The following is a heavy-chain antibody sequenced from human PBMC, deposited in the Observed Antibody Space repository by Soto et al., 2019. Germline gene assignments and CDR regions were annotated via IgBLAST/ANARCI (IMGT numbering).Heavy chain of an antibody. D-gene: IGHD3-3*01. V-gene: IGHV3-30*18. J-gene: IGHJ1*01. CDR1: GFTFSSYG. Sequence: SLRLSCAASGFTFSSYGMHWVRQAPGKGLEWVAVISYDGSNKYYADSVKGRFTISRDNSKNTLYLQMNSLRAEDTAVYYCAKDGGDFSFQHWGQGTLVTVSS. CDR3: AKDGGDFSFQH. CDR2: ISYDGSNK.